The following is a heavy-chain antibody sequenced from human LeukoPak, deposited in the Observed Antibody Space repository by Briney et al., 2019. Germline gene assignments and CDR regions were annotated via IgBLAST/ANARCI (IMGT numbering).Heavy chain of an antibody. D-gene: IGHD2-8*01. CDR3: ARLPVYQDWFDP. CDR1: GYSFTSYW. Sequence: GESLKISCKGSGYSFTSYWIGWVRQMPGKDLEWMGIIYPGDSDTRYSPSFQGQVTISADKTISTAYLQWSNLKASDTAMYYCARLPVYQDWFDPWGQGTLVTVSS. J-gene: IGHJ5*02. CDR2: IYPGDSDT. V-gene: IGHV5-51*01.